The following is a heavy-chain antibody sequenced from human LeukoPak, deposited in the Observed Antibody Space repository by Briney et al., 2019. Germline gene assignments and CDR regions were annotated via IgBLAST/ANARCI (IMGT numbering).Heavy chain of an antibody. V-gene: IGHV3-7*01. Sequence: GGSLRLSCEASGFIFSNYWMNWVRQAPGKGLEWVAYIKQDGSQKDYVDSVKGRFTISRDNAKNSLYLQMNSLRAEDTAVYYCARAHIRGNYFDYWGQGTLVTVSS. J-gene: IGHJ4*02. D-gene: IGHD3-16*01. CDR3: ARAHIRGNYFDY. CDR2: IKQDGSQK. CDR1: GFIFSNYW.